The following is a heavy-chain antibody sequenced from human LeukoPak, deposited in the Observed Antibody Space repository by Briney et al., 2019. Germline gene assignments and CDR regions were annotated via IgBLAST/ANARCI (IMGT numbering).Heavy chain of an antibody. CDR2: INSDGSTT. D-gene: IGHD2-8*01. J-gene: IGHJ4*02. Sequence: GGSLRLSCAASGFTFSRYWMHWVRQAPGKGLVWVSRINSDGSTTNYADSVKVRFTISRDNAKNTLYLQMNSLRAEDTAVYYCARVFLSGGPTNGYWGQGTLVTVSS. CDR3: ARVFLSGGPTNGY. V-gene: IGHV3-74*01. CDR1: GFTFSRYW.